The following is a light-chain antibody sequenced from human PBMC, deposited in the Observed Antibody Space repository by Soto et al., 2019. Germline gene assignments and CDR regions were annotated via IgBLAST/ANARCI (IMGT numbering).Light chain of an antibody. J-gene: IGLJ2*01. V-gene: IGLV2-14*01. CDR1: SSDVGGYNY. CDR3: SSYTSSNTLVL. Sequence: QSALTQPASVSGSPGQSITISCTGTSSDVGGYNYVSWYQQHPGKAPKLMIYEVSKRPSGVSNRFSGSKSGNTASLTISGLQAEDEADYYCSSYTSSNTLVLFGGGTKLTVL. CDR2: EVS.